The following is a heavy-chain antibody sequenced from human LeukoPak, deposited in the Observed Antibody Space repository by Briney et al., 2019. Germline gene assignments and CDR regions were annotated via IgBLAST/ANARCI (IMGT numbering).Heavy chain of an antibody. V-gene: IGHV1-69*02. CDR2: IITFLDRA. Sequence: SVKVSCKASGGLFSSYTITWVRQAPGQGLERVGRIITFLDRADYAQNFQGRVTITADKSTSTVYMELRRLRSDDTAVYYCARNYGDYDAFDIWGQGTMVAVSS. CDR1: GGLFSSYT. CDR3: ARNYGDYDAFDI. D-gene: IGHD4-17*01. J-gene: IGHJ3*02.